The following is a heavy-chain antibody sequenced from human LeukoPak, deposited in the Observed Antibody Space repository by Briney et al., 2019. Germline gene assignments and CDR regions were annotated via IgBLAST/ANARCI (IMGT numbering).Heavy chain of an antibody. D-gene: IGHD6-13*01. V-gene: IGHV1-18*01. CDR2: ISACNGNT. CDR3: PRSGIAAADSPGYMDV. Sequence: ASVKVSCKASGYTFTSYGSSWVRQAPGQGLEWMGWISACNGNTNYAQKLQGRVTMTTDTPTSTAYMELRSLRSDDTPVYYCPRSGIAAADSPGYMDVWGKGTTVTVSS. J-gene: IGHJ6*03. CDR1: GYTFTSYG.